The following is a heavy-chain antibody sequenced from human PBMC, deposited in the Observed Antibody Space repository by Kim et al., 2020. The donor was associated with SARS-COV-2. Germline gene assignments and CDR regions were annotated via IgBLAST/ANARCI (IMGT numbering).Heavy chain of an antibody. J-gene: IGHJ4*02. Sequence: GGSLRLSCAASGFTVSSNYMSWVRQAPGKGLEWVSVIYSGGSTYYADSVKGRFTISRDNSKNTLYLQMNSLRAVDTAVYYCARSPGGYYDSSGYLDYCGQGALVTLSS. D-gene: IGHD3-22*01. V-gene: IGHV3-53*01. CDR1: GFTVSSNY. CDR3: ARSPGGYYDSSGYLDY. CDR2: IYSGGST.